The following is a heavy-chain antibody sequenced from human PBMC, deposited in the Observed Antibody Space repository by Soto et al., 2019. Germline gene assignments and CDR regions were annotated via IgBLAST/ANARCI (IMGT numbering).Heavy chain of an antibody. V-gene: IGHV5-51*01. D-gene: IGHD6-19*01. Sequence: VAAQKSSCERRGEKFTSYWSGSVRQIPGKGLEWMGIIYPGDSDTRYSPSFQGQVTISADKSISTAYLQWSSLKASDTAMYYCARETRAVAGRGAFDPWGQGTLVTVSS. CDR3: ARETRAVAGRGAFDP. CDR1: GEKFTSYW. CDR2: IYPGDSDT. J-gene: IGHJ5*02.